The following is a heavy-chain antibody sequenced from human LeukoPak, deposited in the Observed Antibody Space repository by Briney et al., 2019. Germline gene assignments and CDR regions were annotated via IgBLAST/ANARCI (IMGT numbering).Heavy chain of an antibody. CDR3: AKMADITMVRGVITTTGGWFDP. D-gene: IGHD3-10*01. CDR2: ISGSGGST. J-gene: IGHJ5*02. V-gene: IGHV3-23*01. CDR1: GFTFSSYA. Sequence: GSLRLSCAASGFTFSSYAMSWVRQAPGKGLEWVSAISGSGGSTYYADSVKGRFTISRDNSKNTLYLQMNSLRAEDTAVYYCAKMADITMVRGVITTTGGWFDPWGQGTLVTVSS.